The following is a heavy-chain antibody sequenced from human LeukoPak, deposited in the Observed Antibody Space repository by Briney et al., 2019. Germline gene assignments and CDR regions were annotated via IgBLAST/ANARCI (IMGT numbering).Heavy chain of an antibody. Sequence: GGSLRLSCAASGFTVSSNHMSWVRQAPGKGLEWVSVIYSGGSTYYADSVKGRFTISRDNSKNTLYLQMNSLRAEDTAVYYCARGRTERGSGWSLDYWGQGTLVTVSS. CDR1: GFTVSSNH. CDR2: IYSGGST. J-gene: IGHJ4*02. D-gene: IGHD6-19*01. CDR3: ARGRTERGSGWSLDY. V-gene: IGHV3-66*01.